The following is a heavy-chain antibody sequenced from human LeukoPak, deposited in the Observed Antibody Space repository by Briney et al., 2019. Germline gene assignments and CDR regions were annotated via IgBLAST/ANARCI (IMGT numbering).Heavy chain of an antibody. V-gene: IGHV4-39*07. CDR3: ASQYYYGSGSHS. CDR2: IYSGGSS. Sequence: PSETLSLTCTVSGGSISSSSYYWGWIRQPSGKELEWIGSIYSGGSSYYNPSLKSRVTISVDTSNNQFSLKVNSVTAADTAVYYCASQYYYGSGSHSWGQGTLVTVSS. CDR1: GGSISSSSYY. J-gene: IGHJ5*02. D-gene: IGHD3-10*01.